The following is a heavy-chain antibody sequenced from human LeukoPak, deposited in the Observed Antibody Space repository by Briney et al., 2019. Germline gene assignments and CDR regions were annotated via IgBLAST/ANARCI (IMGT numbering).Heavy chain of an antibody. Sequence: GGSLRLSCAASGFTVSSNYMSWVRQAPGKGLEWVSVIYSGGNTYYADSVKGRFTISRDNSKNTLYLQMNSLRAEDTAVYYCAKVGTADYDFWSALTYYYYGMDVWGQGTTVTVSS. CDR3: AKVGTADYDFWSALTYYYYGMDV. D-gene: IGHD3-3*01. CDR2: IYSGGNT. V-gene: IGHV3-53*01. CDR1: GFTVSSNY. J-gene: IGHJ6*02.